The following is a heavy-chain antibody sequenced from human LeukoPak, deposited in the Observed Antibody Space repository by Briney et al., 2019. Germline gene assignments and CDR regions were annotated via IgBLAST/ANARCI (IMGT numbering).Heavy chain of an antibody. V-gene: IGHV1-46*01. J-gene: IGHJ6*03. CDR1: GFPFTGHF. CDR2: INPSGGST. Sequence: ASVKVSCKASGFPFTGHFFHWVRQAPGQGLEWMGIINPSGGSTSYAQKFQGRVTMTRDTSTSTVYMELSSLRSEDTAVYYCARLGAYCSSTSCPNYYYYYMDVWGKGTTVTVSS. D-gene: IGHD2-2*01. CDR3: ARLGAYCSSTSCPNYYYYYMDV.